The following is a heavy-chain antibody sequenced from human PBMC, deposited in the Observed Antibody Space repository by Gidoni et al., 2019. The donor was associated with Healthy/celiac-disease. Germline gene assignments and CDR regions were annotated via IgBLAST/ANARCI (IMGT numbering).Heavy chain of an antibody. CDR2: IDHGGST. D-gene: IGHD3-10*01. CDR3: ARAIGYGSGSFPFDP. CDR1: GGSISSSNW. Sequence: QVQLQESGPGLVKPSGTRSLTCAASGGSISSSNWWSWVRQPPGKGLEWIGEIDHGGSTNYNPSIKSRVTISVDKSKNQFSLKLSSMTAADTAVYYCARAIGYGSGSFPFDPWGQGTLVTVSS. J-gene: IGHJ5*02. V-gene: IGHV4-4*02.